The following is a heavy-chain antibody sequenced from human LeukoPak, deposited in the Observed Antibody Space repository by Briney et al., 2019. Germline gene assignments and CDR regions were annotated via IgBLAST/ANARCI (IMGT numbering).Heavy chain of an antibody. V-gene: IGHV3-7*04. CDR2: IKQDGSEK. CDR3: ARDVLGGFDY. Sequence: GGSLRLSCGASGFTFSSSWMTWVRQAPGKGLEWVANIKQDGSEKYYVDSVKGRFTISRDNAKNSLYLQMNSLRAEDTAVYYCARDVLGGFDYWGQGTLVTVSS. D-gene: IGHD2-8*01. J-gene: IGHJ4*02. CDR1: GFTFSSSW.